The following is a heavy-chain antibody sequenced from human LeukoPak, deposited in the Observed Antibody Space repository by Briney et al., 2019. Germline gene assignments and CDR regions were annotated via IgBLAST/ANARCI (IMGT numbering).Heavy chain of an antibody. CDR1: GFSFSSYA. CDR3: AKGKINHDGAYDI. Sequence: PGGSLTLSCAASGFSFSSYAMSWVRQAPGKGLEWVSDICGSICGRIGSTDYADSVKGRFTISRDNSKKTVYLQMNSLRAEDTAVYYCAKGKINHDGAYDIWGQGTMVTVSS. J-gene: IGHJ3*02. D-gene: IGHD1-14*01. V-gene: IGHV3-23*01. CDR2: ICGSICGRIGST.